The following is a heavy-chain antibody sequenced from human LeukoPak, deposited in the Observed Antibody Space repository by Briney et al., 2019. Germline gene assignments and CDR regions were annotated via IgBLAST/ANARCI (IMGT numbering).Heavy chain of an antibody. CDR3: ARASSYDSSGYYYENDAFDI. V-gene: IGHV1-46*01. D-gene: IGHD3-22*01. CDR2: INPSGGST. Sequence: GGSLRLSCAASGYTFTSYYMHWVRQAPGQGLEWMGIINPSGGSTSYAQKFQGRVTMTRDMSTSTVYMELSSLRSEDTAVYYCARASSYDSSGYYYENDAFDIWGQGTMVTVSS. CDR1: GYTFTSYY. J-gene: IGHJ3*02.